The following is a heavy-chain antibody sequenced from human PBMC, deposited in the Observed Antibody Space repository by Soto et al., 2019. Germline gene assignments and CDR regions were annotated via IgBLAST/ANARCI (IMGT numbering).Heavy chain of an antibody. J-gene: IGHJ4*02. CDR1: GFTFSSYG. V-gene: IGHV3-33*01. D-gene: IGHD2-2*01. CDR2: IWYDGSNK. CDR3: ARGSPNVVVPAAIDY. Sequence: QVQLVESGGGVVQPGRSLRLSCAASGFTFSSYGMHWVRQAPGKGLEWVAVIWYDGSNKYYADSVKGRFTISRDNSKNTLYLQMNSLRAEDTAVYYCARGSPNVVVPAAIDYWGQGTLVTVSS.